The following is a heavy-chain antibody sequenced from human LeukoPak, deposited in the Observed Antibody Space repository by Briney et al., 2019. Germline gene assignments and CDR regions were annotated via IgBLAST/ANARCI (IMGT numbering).Heavy chain of an antibody. CDR1: GFAFSDSW. J-gene: IGHJ3*02. D-gene: IGHD5-18*01. CDR2: IKGDGSAK. Sequence: GGSLRLSCAASGFAFSDSWMTWIRQAPGKGLEWVAFIKGDGSAKKYVDSVKGRFTISRDNAKNSLFLQMNSLRAEDTAVYYCARDRGWIQHDIWGQGTMVTVSS. V-gene: IGHV3-7*01. CDR3: ARDRGWIQHDI.